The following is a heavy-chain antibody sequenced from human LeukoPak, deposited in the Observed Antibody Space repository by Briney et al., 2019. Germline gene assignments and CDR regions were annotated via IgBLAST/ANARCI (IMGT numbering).Heavy chain of an antibody. CDR1: GGSISSGSYY. J-gene: IGHJ4*02. CDR2: IYTSGST. D-gene: IGHD2-2*02. CDR3: AREVDIVVVPAAIVPLGFDY. Sequence: TSETLSLTCTVSGGSISSGSYYWSWIRQPAGKGLEWIGRIYTSGSTNYNPSLKSRVTISVDTSKNQFSLKLSSVTAADTAVYYCAREVDIVVVPAAIVPLGFDYWGQGTLVTVSS. V-gene: IGHV4-61*02.